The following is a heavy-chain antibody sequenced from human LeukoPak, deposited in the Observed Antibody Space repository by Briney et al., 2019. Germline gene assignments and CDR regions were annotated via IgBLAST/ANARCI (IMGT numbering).Heavy chain of an antibody. CDR2: ITSDSEST. D-gene: IGHD2-15*01. V-gene: IGHV3-23*01. CDR3: AKDSTSAWAAYYFDY. J-gene: IGHJ4*02. Sequence: GGSLRLSCAASGFTFSSYAMSWVRQAPGKGLAWVSLITSDSESTYYADSVKGRFTISRDNSKNTLYLQMNSLRAEDTAVYYCAKDSTSAWAAYYFDYWGQGTLVTVSS. CDR1: GFTFSSYA.